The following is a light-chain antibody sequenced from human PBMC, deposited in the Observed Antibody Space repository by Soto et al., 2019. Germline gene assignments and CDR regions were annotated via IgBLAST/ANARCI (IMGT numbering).Light chain of an antibody. J-gene: IGKJ1*01. CDR1: QSVTRS. V-gene: IGKV1-39*01. CDR3: QQSYGTPPT. Sequence: DIQMTQSPSSLTASVGDRVTITCRASQSVTRSLNWYQQKPGKAPKFLIYATSNLQNGVPSRFSGSGSGTEFTLTISSLQPEDFATYYCQQSYGTPPTFGQGTKVDIK. CDR2: ATS.